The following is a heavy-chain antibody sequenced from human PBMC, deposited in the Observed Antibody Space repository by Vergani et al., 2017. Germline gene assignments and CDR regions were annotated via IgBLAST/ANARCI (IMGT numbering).Heavy chain of an antibody. Sequence: EVQLVESGGGLVQPGRSLRLSCAASGFTFDDYAMHWVRQAPGKGLEWVSGISWNSCSIGYADSVKGRFTISRDNAKNSLYLQMNSLRAEDTALYYCAKSPRHSSSNLSYYYYMDVWGKGTTVTVSS. CDR3: AKSPRHSSSNLSYYYYMDV. CDR2: ISWNSCSI. V-gene: IGHV3-9*01. CDR1: GFTFDDYA. J-gene: IGHJ6*03. D-gene: IGHD6-6*01.